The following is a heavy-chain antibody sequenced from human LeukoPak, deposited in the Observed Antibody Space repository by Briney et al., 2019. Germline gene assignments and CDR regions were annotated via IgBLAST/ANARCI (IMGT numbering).Heavy chain of an antibody. J-gene: IGHJ3*02. CDR1: GGSIGTYY. Sequence: SETLSLTCTVSGGSIGTYYWSWIRQPPGKGLEWIGYIDYSGSTNYNPSLKSRVTISLDTSKSQFSPKLSSVTAADTAIYFCARGRRSSNRLDAFDIWGQETMVTVSS. CDR3: ARGRRSSNRLDAFDI. D-gene: IGHD6-13*01. CDR2: IDYSGST. V-gene: IGHV4-59*01.